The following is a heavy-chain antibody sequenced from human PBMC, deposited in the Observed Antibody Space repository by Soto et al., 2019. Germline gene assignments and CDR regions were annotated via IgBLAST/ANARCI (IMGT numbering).Heavy chain of an antibody. D-gene: IGHD6-19*01. Sequence: EVQLLESGGGLVQPGGSLRLSCAASGFTFSSYAMSWVRQAPGKGLEWVSAISGSGGSTYYADSVKGRFTISRDNSKTTLYLQMNSLRAEDTAVYYCAPPPRQWLVLSWGQGTLVTVSS. J-gene: IGHJ4*02. CDR1: GFTFSSYA. CDR3: APPPRQWLVLS. V-gene: IGHV3-23*01. CDR2: ISGSGGST.